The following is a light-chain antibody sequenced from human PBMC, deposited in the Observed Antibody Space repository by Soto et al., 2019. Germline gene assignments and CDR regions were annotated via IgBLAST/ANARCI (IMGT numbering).Light chain of an antibody. V-gene: IGLV2-14*01. CDR1: SRDIGAYNY. Sequence: QSVLTQPASVSGSPGQSISISCSGTSRDIGAYNYVSWYQHHPGKAPKLLIYQVTNRPSRVSNRFSGSKSGNTASLTISGLQADDEADYYCTSYSSSDIFYVFGTGTKVTVL. CDR2: QVT. J-gene: IGLJ1*01. CDR3: TSYSSSDIFYV.